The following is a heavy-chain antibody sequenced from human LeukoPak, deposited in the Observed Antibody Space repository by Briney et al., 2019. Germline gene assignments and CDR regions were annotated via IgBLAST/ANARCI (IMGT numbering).Heavy chain of an antibody. CDR2: INPSGGST. CDR3: ARGAPLRYFDWLVGDAFDI. J-gene: IGHJ3*02. V-gene: IGHV1-46*01. D-gene: IGHD3-9*01. Sequence: GASVKVSCKASGGTFSNYAITWVRQAPGQGLEWMGIINPSGGSTSYAQKFQGRVTMTRDMSTSTVYMELSSLRSEDTAVYYCARGAPLRYFDWLVGDAFDIWGQGTMVTVSS. CDR1: GGTFSNYA.